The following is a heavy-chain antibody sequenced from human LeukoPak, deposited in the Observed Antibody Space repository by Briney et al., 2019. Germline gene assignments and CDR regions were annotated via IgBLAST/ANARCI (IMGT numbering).Heavy chain of an antibody. CDR2: VSYDGSNK. CDR3: ARGSHILTGYSDY. Sequence: GRSLRLSCAASGFTFSSYAMHWVRQAPGKGLEWVAVVSYDGSNKYYADSVKGRFTISRDNSKNTLYLQMNSLRAEDTAVYYCARGSHILTGYSDYWGQGTLVTVSS. CDR1: GFTFSSYA. D-gene: IGHD3-9*01. J-gene: IGHJ4*02. V-gene: IGHV3-30*04.